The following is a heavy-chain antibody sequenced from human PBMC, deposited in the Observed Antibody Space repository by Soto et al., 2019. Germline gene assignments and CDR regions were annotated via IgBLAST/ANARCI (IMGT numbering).Heavy chain of an antibody. V-gene: IGHV3-48*03. J-gene: IGHJ4*02. CDR1: GFPSSSYE. Sequence: GGSLRLSCAASGFPSSSYEMNWVRQAPGKGLEWVSYISGSGSTIYYADSVKGRFTLSRDNAKNSLYLQMSSLRAEDTAVYYCARVGTGGTYTGKRGYDYWGKGTLVTVSS. CDR2: ISGSGSTI. D-gene: IGHD2-8*02. CDR3: ARVGTGGTYTGKRGYDY.